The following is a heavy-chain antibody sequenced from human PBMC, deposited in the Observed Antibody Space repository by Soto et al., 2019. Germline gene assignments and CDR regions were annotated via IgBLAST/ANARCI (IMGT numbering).Heavy chain of an antibody. V-gene: IGHV6-1*01. CDR1: GDSVSSNSAA. D-gene: IGHD3-9*01. CDR3: ARDLSEPSYDISPATPDRFDP. CDR2: TYYRSKWYN. Sequence: PSQTLSLTCAISGDSVSSNSAAWNWIRQSPSRGLEWLGRTYYRSKWYNDYAVSVKSRITINPDTSKNQFSLQLNSVTPEDTAVYYSARDLSEPSYDISPATPDRFDPRGQGTLVTVS. J-gene: IGHJ5*02.